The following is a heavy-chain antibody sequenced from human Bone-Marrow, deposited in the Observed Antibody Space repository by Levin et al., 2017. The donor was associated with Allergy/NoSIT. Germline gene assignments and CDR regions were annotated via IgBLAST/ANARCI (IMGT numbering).Heavy chain of an antibody. J-gene: IGHJ4*02. D-gene: IGHD4-23*01. CDR3: ARDQESGNPEYYFDY. CDR1: CFTFLRSA. V-gene: IGHV3-30*04. CDR2: ISYDGSNK. Sequence: GGSLRLSCAASCFTFLRSALPCFLPAPCKGLEWVAVISYDGSNKYYADSVKGRFTISRDNSKNTLYLQMNSLRAEDTAVYYCARDQESGNPEYYFDYWGQGTLVTVSS.